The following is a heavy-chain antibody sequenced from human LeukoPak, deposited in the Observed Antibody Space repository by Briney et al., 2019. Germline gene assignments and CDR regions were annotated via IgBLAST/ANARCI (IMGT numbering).Heavy chain of an antibody. V-gene: IGHV3-48*04. CDR2: ISGSSSTI. CDR1: GSTFSSYS. Sequence: GGSLRLSCAASGSTFSSYSMNWVRQAPGKGLEWVSYISGSSSTIYYADSVKGRFTISRDNAKNSLYLQMNSLRAEDTAVYYCARDRGMTTFHLDYWGQGTLVTVSS. J-gene: IGHJ4*02. CDR3: ARDRGMTTFHLDY. D-gene: IGHD3-16*01.